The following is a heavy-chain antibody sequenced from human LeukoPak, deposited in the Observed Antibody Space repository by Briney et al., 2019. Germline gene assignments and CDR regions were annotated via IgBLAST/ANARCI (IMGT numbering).Heavy chain of an antibody. J-gene: IGHJ3*02. CDR2: ISGSGGST. V-gene: IGHV3-23*01. CDR3: ATSTVTTSLRGAFDI. Sequence: PGGSLRLSCAASGFTFSSYGMSWVRQAPGKGLEWVSAISGSGGSTYYADSVKGRFTISRDNSKNTLYLQMNSLRAEDTAVYYCATSTVTTSLRGAFDIWGQGTMVTVSS. D-gene: IGHD4-17*01. CDR1: GFTFSSYG.